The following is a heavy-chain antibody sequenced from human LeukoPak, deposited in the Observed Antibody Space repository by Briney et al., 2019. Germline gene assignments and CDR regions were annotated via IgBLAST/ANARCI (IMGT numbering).Heavy chain of an antibody. D-gene: IGHD6-13*01. CDR2: ISAYNGNT. Sequence: ASVKASCKASGYTFTSYGISWVRQAPGQGLEWMGWISAYNGNTNYAQKLQGRVTMTTDTSTSTAYMELRSLRSDDTAVYYCARDPGYSSSLGDAFDIWGQGTMVTVSS. V-gene: IGHV1-18*01. J-gene: IGHJ3*02. CDR3: ARDPGYSSSLGDAFDI. CDR1: GYTFTSYG.